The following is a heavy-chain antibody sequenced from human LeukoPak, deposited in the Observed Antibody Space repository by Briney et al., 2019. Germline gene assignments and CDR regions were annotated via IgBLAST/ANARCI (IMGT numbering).Heavy chain of an antibody. CDR2: IRSKAKAYAT. CDR1: GFTFSNAW. Sequence: GGSLRLSCAASGFTFSNAWMSWVRQASGKGLEWVGRIRSKAKAYATAYTASVKGRFTISRDDSKNTVHLQMNSLKTEDTAIYYCTGPWNTPLGPSISWGQGTLVTVSS. V-gene: IGHV3-73*01. CDR3: TGPWNTPLGPSIS. D-gene: IGHD7-27*01. J-gene: IGHJ4*02.